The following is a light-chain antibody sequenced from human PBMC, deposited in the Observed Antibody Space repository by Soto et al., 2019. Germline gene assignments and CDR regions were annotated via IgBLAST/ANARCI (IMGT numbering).Light chain of an antibody. CDR2: AAS. V-gene: IGKV1-39*01. Sequence: DIQMTQSPSSLSASVGDRVTITCRASQSISSYLNWYQQKPGKAPKLLIYAASSLQSGVPSRFSGRGSGTDFTLTISSLQPEEFATYYCQPSYSTPFTFGPGTKVDIK. CDR3: QPSYSTPFT. J-gene: IGKJ3*01. CDR1: QSISSY.